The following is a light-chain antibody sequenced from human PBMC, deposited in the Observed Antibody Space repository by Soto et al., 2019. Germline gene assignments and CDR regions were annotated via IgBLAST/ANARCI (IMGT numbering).Light chain of an antibody. CDR1: QSVRSY. CDR2: GAS. J-gene: IGKJ1*01. V-gene: IGKV3-15*01. Sequence: LVLRQSPVPLSLSPGERATLSCRSSQSVRSYLAWYQQKPGQAPRLLIYGASTRATGIPARFSGSGSGTEFTLTISSLQSEDFAVYYCQQYNNWPPWTFGQGTKVDIK. CDR3: QQYNNWPPWT.